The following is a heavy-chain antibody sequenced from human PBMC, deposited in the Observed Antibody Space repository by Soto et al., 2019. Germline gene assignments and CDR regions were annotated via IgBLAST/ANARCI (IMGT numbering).Heavy chain of an antibody. CDR2: IYYSGST. CDR3: ARDSPLLTIKGGMDV. CDR1: GGSISSYY. D-gene: IGHD3-9*01. Sequence: SETLSLTCTVSGGSISSYYWSWIRQPPGKGLEWIGYIYYSGSTNYNPSLKSRVTISVDTSKNQFSLKLSSVTAADTAVYYCARDSPLLTIKGGMDVWGQGTTVTVSS. J-gene: IGHJ6*02. V-gene: IGHV4-59*01.